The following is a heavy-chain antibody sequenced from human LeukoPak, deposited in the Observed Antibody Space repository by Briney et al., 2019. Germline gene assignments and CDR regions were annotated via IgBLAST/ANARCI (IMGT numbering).Heavy chain of an antibody. V-gene: IGHV1-46*01. Sequence: ASVKVSCKASGYTFTSYDINWVRQAAGQGLEWMGIINPSDGTTNYAQKFQGRVTMTRDMSTTTVYVELSSLISDDTAVYYCARGGHTYSYFPKPWDYWGQGTLVTVSS. CDR2: INPSDGTT. CDR3: ARGGHTYSYFPKPWDY. CDR1: GYTFTSYD. J-gene: IGHJ4*02. D-gene: IGHD5-18*01.